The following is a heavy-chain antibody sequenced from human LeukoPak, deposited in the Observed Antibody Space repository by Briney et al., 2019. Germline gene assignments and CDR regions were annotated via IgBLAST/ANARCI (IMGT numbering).Heavy chain of an antibody. CDR1: GGSISSSSYY. Sequence: SETLSLTCTVSGGSISSSSYYWGWIRQPPGKGLEWIATIYYSGSTYYNPSLKSRVTMSVDTSKNQFSLKLSSVTAADTAVYYCARVSLVRGAPDYYFDYWGQGTLVTVSS. J-gene: IGHJ4*02. D-gene: IGHD3-10*01. CDR2: IYYSGST. CDR3: ARVSLVRGAPDYYFDY. V-gene: IGHV4-39*07.